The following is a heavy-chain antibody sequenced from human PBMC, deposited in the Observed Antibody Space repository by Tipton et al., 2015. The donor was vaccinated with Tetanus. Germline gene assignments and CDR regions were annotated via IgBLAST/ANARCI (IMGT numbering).Heavy chain of an antibody. Sequence: TLSLTCFVSGDSMNYYYWGWIRQPPGKGLEWIGSIYYSGTTYSNPSLGSRVTMSVDTSKIQFSLKVSSVTAADTAVYYCARLSSSANDAHAFDIWGQGTMVTVSS. CDR3: ARLSSSANDAHAFDI. D-gene: IGHD3-22*01. V-gene: IGHV4-39*01. J-gene: IGHJ3*02. CDR1: GDSMNYYY. CDR2: IYYSGTT.